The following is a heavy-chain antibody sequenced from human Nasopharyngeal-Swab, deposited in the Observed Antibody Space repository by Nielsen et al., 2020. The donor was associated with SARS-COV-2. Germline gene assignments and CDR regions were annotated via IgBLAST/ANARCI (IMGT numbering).Heavy chain of an antibody. D-gene: IGHD3-10*01. CDR3: ARDLVRGVIGYGMDV. CDR2: VSYDGRNK. V-gene: IGHV3-30*04. CDR1: GFTFSSYA. Sequence: GESLKISCAASGFTFSSYAMHWVRQAPGKGLERVAVVSYDGRNKYYADSVKGRFTISRDNSKNTLYLQMNSLRAEDTAVYYCARDLVRGVIGYGMDVWGQGTTVTVSS. J-gene: IGHJ6*02.